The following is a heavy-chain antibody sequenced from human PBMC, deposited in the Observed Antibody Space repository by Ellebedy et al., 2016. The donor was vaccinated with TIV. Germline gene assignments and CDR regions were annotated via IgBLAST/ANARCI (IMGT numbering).Heavy chain of an antibody. V-gene: IGHV3-23*01. Sequence: GGSLRLSXVASGFTFSSYAMSWVRQAPGKGLEWVSVLSRSGSTTFYADSVKGRFTISRDNSKKTLYLEMNSLRAEDTAVYYCANALSDDYESRGHYRFFDYWGQGTLVTVSS. CDR2: LSRSGSTT. CDR3: ANALSDDYESRGHYRFFDY. CDR1: GFTFSSYA. J-gene: IGHJ4*02. D-gene: IGHD3-22*01.